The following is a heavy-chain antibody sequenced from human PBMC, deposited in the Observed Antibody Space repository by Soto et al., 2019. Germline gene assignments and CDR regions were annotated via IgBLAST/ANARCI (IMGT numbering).Heavy chain of an antibody. D-gene: IGHD5-18*01. Sequence: QVQLQQWGAGLLKPSETLSLTCAVYGGSFSGYYWSWIRQPPGKGLEWIGEINHSGSTNYNPSLKSRVTISVDTSKNQFSLKLSSVTAADTAVYYCARTSNMQLWPRGAFDIWGQGTMVTVSS. J-gene: IGHJ3*02. CDR3: ARTSNMQLWPRGAFDI. CDR2: INHSGST. V-gene: IGHV4-34*01. CDR1: GGSFSGYY.